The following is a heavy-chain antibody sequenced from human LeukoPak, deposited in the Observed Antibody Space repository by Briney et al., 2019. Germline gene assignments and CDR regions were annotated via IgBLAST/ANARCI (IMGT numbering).Heavy chain of an antibody. Sequence: GGSLRVSCAASGFTFSDYYMTWIRQAPGRGLEWVSYISSSGSSIYYADSVKGRFSISRDNAKNSLYLQMNSLRAEDTAVYYCARDSYTYYYDSSGYSFDYWGQGTLVTVSS. V-gene: IGHV3-11*04. CDR2: ISSSGSSI. D-gene: IGHD3-22*01. J-gene: IGHJ4*02. CDR3: ARDSYTYYYDSSGYSFDY. CDR1: GFTFSDYY.